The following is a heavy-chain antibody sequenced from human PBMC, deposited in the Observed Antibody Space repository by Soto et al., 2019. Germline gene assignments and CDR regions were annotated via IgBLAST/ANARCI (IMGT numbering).Heavy chain of an antibody. CDR2: IKSKTDGGTT. Sequence: EVQLVESGGGLVKPGGSLRLSCAASGFTFSNAWMSWVRQAPGKGLEWVGRIKSKTDGGTTDYAAPVKGRFTISRDDSKNTLYLQMNSLKTEDTAVYYCTTANYYYGSGSPDEKEPDYYYYYGMDVWGQGTTVTVSS. CDR1: GFTFSNAW. D-gene: IGHD3-10*01. J-gene: IGHJ6*02. V-gene: IGHV3-15*01. CDR3: TTANYYYGSGSPDEKEPDYYYYYGMDV.